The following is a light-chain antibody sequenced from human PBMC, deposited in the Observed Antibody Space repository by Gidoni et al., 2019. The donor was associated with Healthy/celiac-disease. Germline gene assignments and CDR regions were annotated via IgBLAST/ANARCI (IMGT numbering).Light chain of an antibody. V-gene: IGKV3-11*01. J-gene: IGKJ4*01. CDR1: QSVSSY. CDR3: QQRSNWPPKLT. CDR2: DAS. Sequence: EIVLTQSPATLSLSPGERATLSCRASQSVSSYIAWYQQKPGQAPRLHIYDASNRATGIPARFSGSGSGTDFTLTISSLEPEDFAVYYCQQRSNWPPKLTFGGGTKVEIK.